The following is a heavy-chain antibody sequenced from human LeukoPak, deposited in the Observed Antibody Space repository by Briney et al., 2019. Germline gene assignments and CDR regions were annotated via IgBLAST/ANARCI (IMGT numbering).Heavy chain of an antibody. Sequence: GGSLSLSFAASGFTFSSYSMNWVRQAPGKGLEWVSSINSSSSYIYYADSVKGRFTISRDNAKNSLYLQMNSLRAEDTAVYYCATPRGCSGGSCYVADYWGQGTLVTVSS. J-gene: IGHJ4*02. CDR2: INSSSSYI. CDR3: ATPRGCSGGSCYVADY. D-gene: IGHD2-15*01. V-gene: IGHV3-21*01. CDR1: GFTFSSYS.